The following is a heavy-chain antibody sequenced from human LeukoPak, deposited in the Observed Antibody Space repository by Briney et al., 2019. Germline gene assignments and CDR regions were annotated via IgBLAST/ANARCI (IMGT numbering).Heavy chain of an antibody. CDR1: GFTFSSYG. J-gene: IGHJ4*02. Sequence: GGSLRLSCAASGFTFSSYGMHWVRQAPGKGLEWVAVIWYDGSNKYYADSVKGRFTISRDNSKNTLYLQMNSLRAEDTAVYYCARSTYGDYAEGNFGYWGQGTLVTVSS. D-gene: IGHD4-17*01. CDR2: IWYDGSNK. V-gene: IGHV3-33*01. CDR3: ARSTYGDYAEGNFGY.